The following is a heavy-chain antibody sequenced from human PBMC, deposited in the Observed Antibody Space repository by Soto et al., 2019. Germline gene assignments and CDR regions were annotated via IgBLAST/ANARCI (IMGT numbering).Heavy chain of an antibody. J-gene: IGHJ4*02. CDR3: AKSGPTNYFDH. V-gene: IGHV3-23*01. Sequence: EVQLLESGGGLGQRGGSLRLSCAASGFTFSTYAMNWVRQAPGKGLEWVSGLSGGGAFTYYADSVKGRFTISRDDSKNTLYLQMNSLRVDDKAVYYCAKSGPTNYFDHWCQGTPVTVSS. CDR2: LSGGGAFT. CDR1: GFTFSTYA.